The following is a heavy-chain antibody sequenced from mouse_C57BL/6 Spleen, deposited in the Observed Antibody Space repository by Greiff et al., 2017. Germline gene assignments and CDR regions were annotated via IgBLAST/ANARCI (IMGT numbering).Heavy chain of an antibody. J-gene: IGHJ4*01. D-gene: IGHD1-2*01. CDR1: GYTFTSYW. Sequence: QVQLQQSGAELVKPGASVKLSCKASGYTFTSYWMQWVKQRPGQGLEWIGEIDPSDSYTNYNQKFKGKATLTVDTSSSTAYMQLSSLTSEDSAVYYCAGLRHYAMDYWGQGTSVTVSS. V-gene: IGHV1-50*01. CDR3: AGLRHYAMDY. CDR2: IDPSDSYT.